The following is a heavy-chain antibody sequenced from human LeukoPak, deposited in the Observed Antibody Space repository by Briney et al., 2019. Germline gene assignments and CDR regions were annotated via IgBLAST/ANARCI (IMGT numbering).Heavy chain of an antibody. CDR1: GGTFSSHA. CDR2: IIPILGIA. CDR3: ARTGITMVRGGYGMDV. J-gene: IGHJ6*02. V-gene: IGHV1-69*04. Sequence: GASVKVSCKASGGTFSSHAFSWVRQAPGQGLEWMGRIIPILGIANYAQKFQGRVTITADKSTSTAYMELSSLRSEDTAVYYCARTGITMVRGGYGMDVWGQGTTVTVSS. D-gene: IGHD3-10*01.